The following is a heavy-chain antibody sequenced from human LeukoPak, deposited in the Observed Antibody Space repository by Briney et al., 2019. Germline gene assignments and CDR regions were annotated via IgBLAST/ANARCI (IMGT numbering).Heavy chain of an antibody. CDR2: LNSDGSST. Sequence: PGGSLRLSCAASGFTFSSYWMHWVAQAPGKGVGSVTRLNSDGSSTSYADSVKGRFTISRDNAKNTLSVQMDSLRAEDTAMYYCARAFDSSGDYWGQATLVTVSS. D-gene: IGHD3-22*01. J-gene: IGHJ4*02. CDR3: ARAFDSSGDY. V-gene: IGHV3-74*01. CDR1: GFTFSSYW.